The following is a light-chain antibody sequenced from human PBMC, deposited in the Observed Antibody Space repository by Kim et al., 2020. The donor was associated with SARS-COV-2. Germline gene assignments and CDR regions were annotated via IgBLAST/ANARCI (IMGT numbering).Light chain of an antibody. J-gene: IGLJ3*02. CDR1: KLGDKY. CDR3: QAWDSSTWV. V-gene: IGLV3-1*01. CDR2: QDT. Sequence: MSPGQTASITCSADKLGDKYVCWYQQRPGQSPVLVISQDTKRPSGIPERFSGSNSGNTATLTISGTQAMDEADYYCQAWDSSTWVFGGGTQLTVL.